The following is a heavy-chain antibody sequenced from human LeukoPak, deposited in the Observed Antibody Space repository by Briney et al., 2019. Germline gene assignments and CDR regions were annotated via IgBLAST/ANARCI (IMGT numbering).Heavy chain of an antibody. D-gene: IGHD3-22*01. CDR3: ARDRKYYYDRSGAYNWFDP. V-gene: IGHV4-59*01. CDR1: GGSISSYY. J-gene: IGHJ5*02. CDR2: IYYSGST. Sequence: KPSETLSLTCTVSGGSISSYYWSWIRQPPGKGLEWIGYIYYSGSTNYNPSLKSRVTISVDTSKNQFSLQLSSVTAADTAVYYCARDRKYYYDRSGAYNWFDPWGQGTLVTVSS.